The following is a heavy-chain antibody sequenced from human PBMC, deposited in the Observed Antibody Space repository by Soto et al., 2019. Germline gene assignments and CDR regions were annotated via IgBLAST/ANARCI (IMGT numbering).Heavy chain of an antibody. CDR3: AKDQGSSWYEIDY. D-gene: IGHD6-13*01. V-gene: IGHV3-23*01. Sequence: EVQLLESGGGLVQPGGSLRLSCAASGFTFSNYAVTWVRQAPGKGLEWVSTISGSGGSTYYADSVKGRFTISRDNSQNTLYLQINSRRAEDTAVYYCAKDQGSSWYEIDYWGQGTLVTVSS. J-gene: IGHJ4*02. CDR1: GFTFSNYA. CDR2: ISGSGGST.